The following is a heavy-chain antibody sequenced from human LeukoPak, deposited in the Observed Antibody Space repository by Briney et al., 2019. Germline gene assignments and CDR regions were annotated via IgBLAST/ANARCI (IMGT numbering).Heavy chain of an antibody. J-gene: IGHJ4*02. V-gene: IGHV4-38-2*02. CDR3: ARDSDQGGIDY. CDR2: IYYSGTI. Sequence: PSETLSLTCTVSGYSISSGYYWGWIRQPPGKGLEWIGTIYYSGTIYYNSSLKSRVTISVDRSKNQLSLKLSSLTAADTAMYFCARDSDQGGIDYWGQGTLVTVSS. D-gene: IGHD3-16*01. CDR1: GYSISSGYY.